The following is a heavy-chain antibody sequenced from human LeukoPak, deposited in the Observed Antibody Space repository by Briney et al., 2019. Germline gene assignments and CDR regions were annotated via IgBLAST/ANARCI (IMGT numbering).Heavy chain of an antibody. Sequence: ASVKVSFTASGYTFTSYGISWVRQAPGQGLEWMGWISAYNGNTNYAQKLQGRVTMTTDTSTSTAYMELRSLRSDDTAVYYCARVSPYSNPSYYYYGMDVWGQGTTVTVSS. J-gene: IGHJ6*02. CDR3: ARVSPYSNPSYYYYGMDV. CDR2: ISAYNGNT. D-gene: IGHD4-11*01. CDR1: GYTFTSYG. V-gene: IGHV1-18*01.